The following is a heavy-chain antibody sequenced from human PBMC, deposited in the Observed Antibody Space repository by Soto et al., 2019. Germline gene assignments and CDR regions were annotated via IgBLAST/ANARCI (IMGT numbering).Heavy chain of an antibody. J-gene: IGHJ4*02. CDR2: ISGSGGST. D-gene: IGHD4-17*01. V-gene: IGHV3-23*01. CDR3: AKDQAVTTLSPYYFDY. CDR1: GFTFSSYA. Sequence: GGSLRLSCAASGFTFSSYAMSWVRQAPGKGLEWVSAISGSGGSTYYADSVKGRFTISRDNSKNTLYLQMNSLRAEDTAVYYRAKDQAVTTLSPYYFDYWGQGTLVTVSS.